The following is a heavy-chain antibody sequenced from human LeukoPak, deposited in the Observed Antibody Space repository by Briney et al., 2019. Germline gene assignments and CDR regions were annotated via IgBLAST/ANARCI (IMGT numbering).Heavy chain of an antibody. Sequence: ASVKVSCKASGYAFTRHYMHWVRQATGQGLEWMGWMNPNSGNSGYAQKFQGRVTTTRNTSISTAYMELSSLRSEDTAVYYCARAEYSGSYSFDSWGQGTLVTVSS. D-gene: IGHD1-26*01. CDR3: ARAEYSGSYSFDS. CDR2: MNPNSGNS. J-gene: IGHJ4*02. V-gene: IGHV1-8*01. CDR1: GYAFTRHY.